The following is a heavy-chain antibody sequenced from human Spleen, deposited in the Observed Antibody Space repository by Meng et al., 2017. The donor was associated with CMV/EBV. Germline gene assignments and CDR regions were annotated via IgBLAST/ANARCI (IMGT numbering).Heavy chain of an antibody. D-gene: IGHD3-16*01. CDR2: IYWDDDK. CDR3: AHRRGTFGGVTNWFDP. CDR1: GFSLSTRGGG. V-gene: IGHV2-5*02. J-gene: IGHJ5*02. Sequence: QNTVKECCPTLVKTTPSLTLTCTFSGFSLSTRGGGVGWIRQPPGKGLEWLALIYWDDDKRYSPSLKSRLTITKDTSKNQVVLTMTNMDPVDTATYYCAHRRGTFGGVTNWFDPWGQGTLVTVSS.